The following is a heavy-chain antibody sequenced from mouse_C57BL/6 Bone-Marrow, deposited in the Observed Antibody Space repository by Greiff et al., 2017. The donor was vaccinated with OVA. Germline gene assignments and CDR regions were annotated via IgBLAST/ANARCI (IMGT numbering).Heavy chain of an antibody. V-gene: IGHV14-2*01. CDR2: IDPEDGET. CDR3: ARNAKLLRYQGWFAY. J-gene: IGHJ3*01. CDR1: GFNITDYY. Sequence: EVQRVESGAELVKPGASVKLSCTASGFNITDYYMHWVKQRTEQGLEWIGRIDPEDGETKYAPKFQGKATITADTSSNTAYLQLSSLTSEDTAVYYCARNAKLLRYQGWFAYWGQGTLVTVSA. D-gene: IGHD1-1*01.